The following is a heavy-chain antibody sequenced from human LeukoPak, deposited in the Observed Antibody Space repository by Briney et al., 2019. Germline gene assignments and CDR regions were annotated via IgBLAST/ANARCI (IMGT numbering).Heavy chain of an antibody. V-gene: IGHV3-74*01. D-gene: IGHD2-21*02. CDR1: GSTFSSYW. Sequence: GQSLTLSCAASGSTFSSYWMHCVRQAPGKGLVWVSRINSDGSSTSYADSVKGRFTISRDNAKNTLYLQMNSLRAEDTAVYYCAREGEGDDVDFDYWGEGALVTVSS. J-gene: IGHJ4*02. CDR2: INSDGSST. CDR3: AREGEGDDVDFDY.